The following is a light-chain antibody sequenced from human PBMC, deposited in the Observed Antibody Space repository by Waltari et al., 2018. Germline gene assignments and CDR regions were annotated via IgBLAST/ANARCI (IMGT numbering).Light chain of an antibody. Sequence: QTVVTQEPSFSVSPGGTVTLTCGLSSGSVSSNYYPIWFQQTPGQAPRTLIYSTNTRSSGVSYRFSGSILGNRAALTITGAQANDESDYYCVLYVGGGSWVFGGGTKLTVL. CDR1: SGSVSSNYY. V-gene: IGLV8-61*01. CDR3: VLYVGGGSWV. J-gene: IGLJ3*02. CDR2: STN.